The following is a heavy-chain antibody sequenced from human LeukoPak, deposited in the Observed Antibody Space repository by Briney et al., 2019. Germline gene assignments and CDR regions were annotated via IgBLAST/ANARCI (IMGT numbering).Heavy chain of an antibody. D-gene: IGHD2-2*01. CDR3: AREKVPAAAVPTAFDY. J-gene: IGHJ4*02. CDR1: GFTFSSYT. V-gene: IGHV3-30*04. Sequence: GVSLRLSCAVSGFTFSSYTMHWVRQAPGKGLEWVAVISYDGSKKFYADSVKGRFTISRDNSKKMLYLQMNSLRAEDTSIYYCAREKVPAAAVPTAFDYWGQGLLVTVSS. CDR2: ISYDGSKK.